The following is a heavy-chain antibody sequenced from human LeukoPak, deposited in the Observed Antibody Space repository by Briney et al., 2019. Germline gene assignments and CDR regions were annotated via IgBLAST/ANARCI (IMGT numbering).Heavy chain of an antibody. Sequence: SGTLSLTCGVTGGSITNNWWTWVRQPPGKGLEWIGEISQSARTNYNPSLKSRVTMSIDKSRNQFSLRMTSVTAADTAVYYCAREVVVAAKVLGGIFDYWGQGTLVTVSS. CDR1: GGSITNNW. D-gene: IGHD2-15*01. CDR2: ISQSART. V-gene: IGHV4-4*02. J-gene: IGHJ4*02. CDR3: AREVVVAAKVLGGIFDY.